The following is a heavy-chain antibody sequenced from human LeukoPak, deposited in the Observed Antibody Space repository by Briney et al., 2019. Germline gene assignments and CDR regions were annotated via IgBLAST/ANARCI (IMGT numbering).Heavy chain of an antibody. Sequence: GGSLRLSCAASGFTFNNHSMKWVRQAPGKGLEWVPSINSNNSFIYFAESMKGRITISRDNATNSLYLQMNSLRAEDTAVYYCARLLSDQILGYYYYYMDVWGKGTTVTVSS. D-gene: IGHD2-15*01. J-gene: IGHJ6*03. CDR2: INSNNSFI. CDR3: ARLLSDQILGYYYYYMDV. V-gene: IGHV3-21*01. CDR1: GFTFNNHS.